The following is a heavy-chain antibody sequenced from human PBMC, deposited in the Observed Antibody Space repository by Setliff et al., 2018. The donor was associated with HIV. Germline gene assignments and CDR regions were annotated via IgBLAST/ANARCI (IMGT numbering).Heavy chain of an antibody. CDR3: AKAAAAAGTGGVGWFDP. D-gene: IGHD6-13*01. J-gene: IGHJ5*02. CDR2: IAFDGSNR. CDR1: GFTISVYN. Sequence: PGGSLRLSCVASGFTISVYNMHWVRQIPGKGLEWVAFIAFDGSNRYYIDSRKGRFTISRDNPKKTVYLQINSLRVEDTAVYYCAKAAAAAGTGGVGWFDPWGQGTLVTVSS. V-gene: IGHV3-30*02.